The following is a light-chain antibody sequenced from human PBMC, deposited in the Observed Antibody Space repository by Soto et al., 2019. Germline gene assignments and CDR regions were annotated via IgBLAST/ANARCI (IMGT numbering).Light chain of an antibody. V-gene: IGKV3-11*01. CDR2: AAS. CDR1: QSVGSS. Sequence: EIVFTQSPATLSLSPGERATLSCRASQSVGSSLAWYQQKLGQAPRLLIYAASDRATGIPGRFSGSGSGTDFTLIISSLEPEDFAFYYCQQGNTWPWTFGQGTKVDIK. J-gene: IGKJ1*01. CDR3: QQGNTWPWT.